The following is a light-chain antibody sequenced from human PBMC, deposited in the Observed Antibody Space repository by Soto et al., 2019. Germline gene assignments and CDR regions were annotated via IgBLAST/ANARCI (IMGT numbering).Light chain of an antibody. CDR2: AAS. CDR3: QQSYSTVGT. CDR1: QSISSY. V-gene: IGKV1-39*01. J-gene: IGKJ1*01. Sequence: DIQMTQSPSSLSASVGDRVTITCRASQSISSYLNWYQQKPGKAPKILIYAASSLQSGVPSRVSGSGSGTDFTRTISSLQPEGFATYYCQQSYSTVGTFGQGTKVESK.